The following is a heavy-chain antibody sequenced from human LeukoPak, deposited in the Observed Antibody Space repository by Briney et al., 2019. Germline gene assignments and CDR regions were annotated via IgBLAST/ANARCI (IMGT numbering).Heavy chain of an antibody. D-gene: IGHD3-10*01. CDR1: GFTFSSYA. J-gene: IGHJ4*02. CDR3: AKDLLEYYYGSGSSFDY. V-gene: IGHV3-23*01. Sequence: GGSLRLSCAASGFTFSSYAMSWVRQAPGKGLEWVSAISGSGGSTYYADSVEGRFTISRDNSKNTLYLQMNSLRAEDTAVYYCAKDLLEYYYGSGSSFDYWGQGTLVTVSS. CDR2: ISGSGGST.